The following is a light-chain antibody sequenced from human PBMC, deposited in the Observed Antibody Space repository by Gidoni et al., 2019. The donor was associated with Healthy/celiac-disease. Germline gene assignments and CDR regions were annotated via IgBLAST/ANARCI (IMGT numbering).Light chain of an antibody. CDR3: PQYGSSPPRYT. J-gene: IGKJ2*01. CDR2: GAS. Sequence: EIVLTQSPGTLSLSPGDRATLSCRASQSVSSSYLAWYQQKPGLAPRLLIYGASRRATCIPDRFSGSGSGTDFTPTISRLEPDDFAVYYCPQYGSSPPRYTFGQGTQLEI. CDR1: QSVSSSY. V-gene: IGKV3-20*01.